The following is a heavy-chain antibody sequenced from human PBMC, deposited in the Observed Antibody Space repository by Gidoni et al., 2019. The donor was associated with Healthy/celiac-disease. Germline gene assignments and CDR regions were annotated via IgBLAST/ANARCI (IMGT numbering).Heavy chain of an antibody. CDR1: GFPFSSYG. Sequence: EVQLVESGGGLVQPGGSLSLSCAASGFPFSSYGMSWVRPAPGKGLEWVANIKQDGSEKYYVDSVKGRFTIARENAKNSLYLQMNSLRAEDTAVYYCARAVWFGESEFDYWGQGTLVTVSS. CDR3: ARAVWFGESEFDY. CDR2: IKQDGSEK. V-gene: IGHV3-7*04. J-gene: IGHJ4*02. D-gene: IGHD3-10*01.